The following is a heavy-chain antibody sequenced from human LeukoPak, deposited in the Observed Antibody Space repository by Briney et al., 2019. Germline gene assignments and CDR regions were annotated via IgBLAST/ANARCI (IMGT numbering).Heavy chain of an antibody. D-gene: IGHD1-26*01. J-gene: IGHJ4*02. CDR1: GFTFSSYG. CDR3: AKDGSVRRPRVGAYDY. V-gene: IGHV3-30*18. CDR2: ISYDGSNK. Sequence: GRSLRLSCAASGFTFSSYGMHWVRQAPGKGLEWVAVISYDGSNKYYADSVKGRFTISRDNSKNTLYLQMNSLRAEDTAVYYCAKDGSVRRPRVGAYDYWGQGTLVTVSS.